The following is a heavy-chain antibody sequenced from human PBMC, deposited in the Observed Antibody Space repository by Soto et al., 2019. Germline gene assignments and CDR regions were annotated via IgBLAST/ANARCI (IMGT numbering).Heavy chain of an antibody. V-gene: IGHV1-18*01. D-gene: IGHD3-16*01. J-gene: IGHJ4*02. CDR2: IRPYNGDT. CDR1: GYVFTSYG. CDR3: VRRMFYDFRGLYYYFDY. Sequence: ASVKVSCKASGYVFTSYGISWVRQAPGQGLEWMGWIRPYNGDTKYSQKFEGRVTMTSDTSTTTAYMELRSLRSDDTAVYYCVRRMFYDFRGLYYYFDYWGQGALVTVSS.